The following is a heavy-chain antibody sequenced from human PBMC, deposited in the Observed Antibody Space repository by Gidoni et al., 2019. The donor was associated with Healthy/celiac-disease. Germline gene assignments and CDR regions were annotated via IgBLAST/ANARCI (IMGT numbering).Heavy chain of an antibody. V-gene: IGHV3-48*02. CDR1: GFSLSRYS. CDR2: ISSSSSTI. J-gene: IGHJ3*02. Sequence: EVQLVESGGGLVQPGGSLSLSCAAPGFSLSRYSRNWGRQAPGKGLEWVSYISSSSSTIYYADSVKGRFTISRDNAKNALYLQMNSLRDEDTAVYYCAREGRGDSSGYYYVDAFDIWGQGTMVTVSS. D-gene: IGHD3-22*01. CDR3: AREGRGDSSGYYYVDAFDI.